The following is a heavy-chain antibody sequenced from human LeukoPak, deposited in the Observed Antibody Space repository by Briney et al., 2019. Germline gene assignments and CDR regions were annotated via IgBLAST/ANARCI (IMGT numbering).Heavy chain of an antibody. CDR1: GASISSYY. D-gene: IGHD6-6*01. V-gene: IGHV4-4*07. Sequence: PSETLSLTCTVSGASISSYYWNWIRQPPGKGLEWIGRIYTSGSTNYNPSLKSRVTMSVDTSKNQFSLKLSSVTAADTAVYYCARGGRFYGFVYSSSLDYYYYMDVWGKGTTVTVSS. J-gene: IGHJ6*03. CDR3: ARGGRFYGFVYSSSLDYYYYMDV. CDR2: IYTSGST.